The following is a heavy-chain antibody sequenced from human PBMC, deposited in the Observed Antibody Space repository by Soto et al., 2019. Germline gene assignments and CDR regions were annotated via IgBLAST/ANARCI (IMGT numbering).Heavy chain of an antibody. CDR3: AKDLSRGAAFIAVAGGFDY. CDR1: GFTFSSYA. D-gene: IGHD6-19*01. V-gene: IGHV3-23*01. CDR2: ISGSGGST. Sequence: GGSLRLSCAASGFTFSSYAMSWVRQAPGKGLEWVSAISGSGGSTYYADSVKGRFTLSRDNSKNTLYLQMNSLRAEDTAVYYCAKDLSRGAAFIAVAGGFDYWGQGTLVTVSS. J-gene: IGHJ4*02.